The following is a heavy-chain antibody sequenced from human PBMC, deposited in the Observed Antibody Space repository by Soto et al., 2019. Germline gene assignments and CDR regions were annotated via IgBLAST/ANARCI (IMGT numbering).Heavy chain of an antibody. V-gene: IGHV3-30-3*01. CDR3: ARDTVTTSYYYYGMDV. CDR2: ISYDGSNK. J-gene: IGHJ6*02. Sequence: PGGSLRLSCAASGFTFSSYAMHWVRQAPGKGLEWVAVISYDGSNKYYADSAKGRFTISRDNSKNTLYLQMNSLRAEDTAVYYCARDTVTTSYYYYGMDVWGQGTTVTVSS. CDR1: GFTFSSYA. D-gene: IGHD4-4*01.